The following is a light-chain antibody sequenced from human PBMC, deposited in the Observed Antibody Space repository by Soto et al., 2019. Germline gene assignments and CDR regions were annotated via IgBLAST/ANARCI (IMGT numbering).Light chain of an antibody. CDR2: SAS. V-gene: IGKV1-6*01. CDR1: QGIRND. Sequence: AIQLTQSPSSLSASVGDRVTITCRASQGIRNDLGWYQQKPGKAPKLLIYSASSLQSGVPSRFSGSGSGTDFTLTISSLQPEDFATYYCQKYNSALTWTFGQGTKVDIK. CDR3: QKYNSALTWT. J-gene: IGKJ1*01.